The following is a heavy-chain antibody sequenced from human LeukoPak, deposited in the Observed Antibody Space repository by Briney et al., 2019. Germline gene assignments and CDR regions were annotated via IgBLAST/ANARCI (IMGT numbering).Heavy chain of an antibody. CDR2: ISYDGSKK. CDR3: ARPKIAAAAWFDP. J-gene: IGHJ5*02. V-gene: IGHV3-30*03. Sequence: GGSLRLSCVASGFTFRTSGMHWVRQAPGKGLEWVAVISYDGSKKYYGDSVKGRFTISRDNSKSTLYLQMNSLRAEDTAVYYCARPKIAAAAWFDPWGQGTLVTVSS. CDR1: GFTFRTSG. D-gene: IGHD6-13*01.